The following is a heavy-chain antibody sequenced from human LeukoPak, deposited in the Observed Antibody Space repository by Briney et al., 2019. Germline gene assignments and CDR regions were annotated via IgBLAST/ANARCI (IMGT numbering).Heavy chain of an antibody. CDR3: VREGEWALPFDY. D-gene: IGHD3-16*01. V-gene: IGHV4-59*04. J-gene: IGHJ4*02. CDR2: IYYSGST. CDR1: GFSFSDAW. Sequence: GSLRLSCAASGFSFSDAWMSWVRQAPGKGLEWIGSIYYSGSTYYNPSLKSRVTISVDTSKNQFSLKLSSVIAADTAVYFCVREGEWALPFDYWGQGTLVTVSS.